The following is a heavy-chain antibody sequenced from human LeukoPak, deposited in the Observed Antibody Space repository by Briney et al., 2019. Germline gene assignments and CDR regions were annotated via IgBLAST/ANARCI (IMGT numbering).Heavy chain of an antibody. Sequence: GASVKVSCKASGYTFTSDGISWVRQAPGQGLEWMGWISEYNDNTKSAQNLQGRVTVTTDTSTSTAYMELRSLRSDDTAVYYCARVEFGGFDPWGQGTLVTVSS. V-gene: IGHV1-18*01. CDR3: ARVEFGGFDP. D-gene: IGHD3-10*01. CDR1: GYTFTSDG. J-gene: IGHJ5*02. CDR2: ISEYNDNT.